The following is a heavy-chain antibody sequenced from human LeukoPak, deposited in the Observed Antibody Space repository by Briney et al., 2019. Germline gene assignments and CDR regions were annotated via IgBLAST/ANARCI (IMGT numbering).Heavy chain of an antibody. CDR1: GGTFSSYA. Sequence: GGSLRPSCAASGGTFSSYAISWVRQAPGQGLEWMGGIIPIFGTANYAQKFQGRVTITADESTSTAYMELSSLRSEDTAVYYCARDRGGGYDPTYYFDYWGQGTLVTVSS. J-gene: IGHJ4*02. CDR2: IIPIFGTA. CDR3: ARDRGGGYDPTYYFDY. V-gene: IGHV1-69*01. D-gene: IGHD5-12*01.